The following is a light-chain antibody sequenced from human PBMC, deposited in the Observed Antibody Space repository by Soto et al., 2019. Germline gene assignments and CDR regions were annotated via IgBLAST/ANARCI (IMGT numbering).Light chain of an antibody. CDR1: ESLSTY. J-gene: IGKJ2*01. CDR2: GAS. V-gene: IGKV3-15*01. CDR3: QSYNDWPVT. Sequence: EIVMTQSPATLSVSPGERVTLSCRASESLSTYLAWYQQKPGQAPRLLIYGASTKATGIPARFSGSGSATDFTLTISSLQSEEFAVYYCQSYNDWPVTFGQGTKLEI.